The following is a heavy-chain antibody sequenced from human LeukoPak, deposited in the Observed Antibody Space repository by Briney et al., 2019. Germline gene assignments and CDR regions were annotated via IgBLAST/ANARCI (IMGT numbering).Heavy chain of an antibody. J-gene: IGHJ4*02. V-gene: IGHV3-23*01. CDR1: GFTFSSYA. CDR3: AKDLLYYYDSSGSVTGPFDY. Sequence: GGSLRLSCAASGFTFSSYAMSWVRQAPGKGLEWVSAISGSGGSTYYADSVKGRFTISRDNSKNTLYLQMNILRAEATAVYYCAKDLLYYYDSSGSVTGPFDYWGQGTLVTVSS. D-gene: IGHD3-22*01. CDR2: ISGSGGST.